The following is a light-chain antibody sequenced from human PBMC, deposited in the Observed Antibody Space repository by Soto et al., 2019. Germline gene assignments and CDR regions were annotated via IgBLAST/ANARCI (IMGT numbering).Light chain of an antibody. CDR3: VQTIHLPWT. Sequence: IVMDQSPLSVSVTXGQPASITCTPSLSLLHINGQTLFSWYAQRPVQXXQLXXXELSNRFSGVQDRLIGSGSGRDFTLKISRVEAEEVGVYYCVQTIHLPWTLGQGTKV. J-gene: IGKJ1*01. CDR1: LSLLHINGQTL. CDR2: ELS. V-gene: IGKV2D-29*01.